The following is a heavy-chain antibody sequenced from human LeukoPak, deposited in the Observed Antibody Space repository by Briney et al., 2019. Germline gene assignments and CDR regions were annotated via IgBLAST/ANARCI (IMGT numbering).Heavy chain of an antibody. CDR1: GYRFASYW. J-gene: IGHJ4*02. CDR3: ATGISGYSYESLDY. Sequence: GESLKISCKGSGYRFASYWIAWVRQMPGKGLEWMGIIYPSDSDTRYSPSFQGQVTISADKSISTAYLQWSSLKASDTAMYYCATGISGYSYESLDYWGQGTLVTVSS. D-gene: IGHD5-18*01. CDR2: IYPSDSDT. V-gene: IGHV5-51*01.